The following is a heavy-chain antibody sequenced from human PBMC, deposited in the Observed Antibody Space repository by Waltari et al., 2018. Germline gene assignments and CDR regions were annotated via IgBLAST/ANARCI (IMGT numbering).Heavy chain of an antibody. CDR1: GYTFTSYD. Sequence: QVQLVQSGAEVKKPGASVKVSCKASGYTFTSYDINWVRQATGQGLEWMGWMNPNSGNTGYAQKFQGKVTMTRNTSISTAYMELSSLRSEDTAVYYCARDTIYCSGGSCYSSGFDYWGQGTLVTVSS. V-gene: IGHV1-8*01. CDR3: ARDTIYCSGGSCYSSGFDY. CDR2: MNPNSGNT. J-gene: IGHJ4*02. D-gene: IGHD2-15*01.